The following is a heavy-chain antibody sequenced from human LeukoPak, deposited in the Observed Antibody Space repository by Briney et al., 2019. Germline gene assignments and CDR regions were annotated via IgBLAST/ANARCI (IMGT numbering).Heavy chain of an antibody. Sequence: GGSLRLSCAASGFTFSSYGMHWDRQAPGKGLEWVAVISYDGSNKYYADSVKGRFTISRDNSKNTLYLQMNSLRAEDTAVYYCAKGRDSSGSLYFDYWGQGTLVTVSS. CDR2: ISYDGSNK. CDR3: AKGRDSSGSLYFDY. CDR1: GFTFSSYG. V-gene: IGHV3-30*18. J-gene: IGHJ4*02. D-gene: IGHD6-19*01.